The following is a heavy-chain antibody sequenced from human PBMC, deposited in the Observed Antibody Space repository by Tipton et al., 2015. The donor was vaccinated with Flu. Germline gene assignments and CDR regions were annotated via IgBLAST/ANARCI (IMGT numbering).Heavy chain of an antibody. CDR3: ARDAIVGFDY. CDR1: GGSISSYY. D-gene: IGHD1-26*01. V-gene: IGHV4-59*01. CDR2: IYYSGST. J-gene: IGHJ4*02. Sequence: GLVKPSETLSLTCTVSGGSISSYYWSWIRQPPGKGLEWIGYIYYSGSTNYNPSLKSRVTISVDTSKNQFSLKLSSVTAADTAVYYCARDAIVGFDYWGQGTLVTVSS.